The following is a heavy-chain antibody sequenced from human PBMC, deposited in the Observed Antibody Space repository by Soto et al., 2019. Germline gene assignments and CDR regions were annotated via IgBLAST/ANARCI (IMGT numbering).Heavy chain of an antibody. CDR3: ARSKDYDKDGHFDY. CDR1: GGSISSYY. J-gene: IGHJ4*02. Sequence: PSETLSLTCTVSGGSISSYYWSWIRQPPGKGLEWIGYIYYSGSTNYNPSLKSRVTISVDTSKNQFSLKLSSVTAADTAVYYCARSKDYDKDGHFDYWGQGTLGTVS. D-gene: IGHD3-22*01. CDR2: IYYSGST. V-gene: IGHV4-59*01.